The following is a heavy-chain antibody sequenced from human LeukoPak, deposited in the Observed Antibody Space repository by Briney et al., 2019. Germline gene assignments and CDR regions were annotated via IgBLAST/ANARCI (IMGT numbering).Heavy chain of an antibody. CDR2: ISSDGSNK. CDR1: GFMFSSYG. Sequence: PGRSLRLSCVASGFMFSSYGIHWVRQAPGKGLEWVAVISSDGSNKYYGDSVKGRFTISRDNSKNTLYLQMNSLRAEDTAVYYCARDGASGVDYWGQGTLVTVSS. D-gene: IGHD3-16*01. J-gene: IGHJ4*02. CDR3: ARDGASGVDY. V-gene: IGHV3-30*03.